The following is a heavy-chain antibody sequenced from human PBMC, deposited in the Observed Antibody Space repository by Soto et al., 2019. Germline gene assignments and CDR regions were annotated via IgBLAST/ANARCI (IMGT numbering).Heavy chain of an antibody. CDR1: GFTVGDSY. J-gene: IGHJ4*02. V-gene: IGHV3-11*01. CDR2: ISSSGSTI. D-gene: IGHD2-21*01. Sequence: GGSLRLSCAASGFTVGDSYMSWIRQAPGKGPEWVSYISSSGSTIYLADSVKGRFTVSRDTATNSLYLHMEGLRDEDTAVYYCAKISDRAIQLWSEYYFDYWGQGTVVTVSS. CDR3: AKISDRAIQLWSEYYFDY.